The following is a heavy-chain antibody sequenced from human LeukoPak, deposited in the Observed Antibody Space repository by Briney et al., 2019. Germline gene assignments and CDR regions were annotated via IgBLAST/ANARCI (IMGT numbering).Heavy chain of an antibody. V-gene: IGHV3-21*01. CDR2: ITSSGSYI. J-gene: IGHJ4*02. CDR1: GFTFSSYS. CDR3: ARELNEGVDY. Sequence: TGGSLRLSCAASGFTFSSYSMNWVRQAPGKGLEWVSCITSSGSYIYYADSVKGRFIISRDNAKNSLYLQMNSLRAEDTAVYYCARELNEGVDYWGQGTLVTVSS.